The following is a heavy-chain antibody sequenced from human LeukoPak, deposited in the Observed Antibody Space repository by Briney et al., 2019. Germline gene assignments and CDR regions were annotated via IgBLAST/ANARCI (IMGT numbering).Heavy chain of an antibody. CDR1: GVSISSGSNY. CDR3: ARSPRLGRYGYGPWELPVSYFDY. J-gene: IGHJ4*02. D-gene: IGHD1-26*01. Sequence: SETLSLTCSVSGVSISSGSNYWGWIRQPPGKTLEWIGSIYSSGSTYYNPSLKSRVIILIDTAKNHFSLNLSSVTAADTAVYYCARSPRLGRYGYGPWELPVSYFDYWGQGTLVTVSS. V-gene: IGHV4-39*07. CDR2: IYSSGST.